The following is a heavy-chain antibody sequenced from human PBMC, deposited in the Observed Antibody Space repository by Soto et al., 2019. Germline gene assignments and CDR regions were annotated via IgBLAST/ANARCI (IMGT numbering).Heavy chain of an antibody. V-gene: IGHV3-23*01. CDR3: AKDRFGIVGPVDY. D-gene: IGHD1-26*01. J-gene: IGHJ4*02. CDR2: ISGSGGDT. CDR1: GLIFSGYS. Sequence: PGGALRLSRAASGLIFSGYSKSSVRQAPGKGLECVACISGSGGDTFYADSVKGRFTISRDNSKDTLSLHMNSLRVDDTAVYFCAKDRFGIVGPVDYWGQGTLVTVSS.